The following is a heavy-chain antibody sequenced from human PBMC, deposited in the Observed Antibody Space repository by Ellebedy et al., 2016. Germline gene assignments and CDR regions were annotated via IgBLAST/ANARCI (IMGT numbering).Heavy chain of an antibody. D-gene: IGHD6-19*01. J-gene: IGHJ3*02. V-gene: IGHV4-59*05. Sequence: GSLRLSCTVSGGSISSYYWSWIRQPPGKGLEWIGSIYFGGSTYYNPSLKSRVTLSVDTSKNQFSLKLSSVTAADTAVYNCARVRYTSGWYAAFDIWGQGTMVTVSS. CDR3: ARVRYTSGWYAAFDI. CDR1: GGSISSYY. CDR2: IYFGGST.